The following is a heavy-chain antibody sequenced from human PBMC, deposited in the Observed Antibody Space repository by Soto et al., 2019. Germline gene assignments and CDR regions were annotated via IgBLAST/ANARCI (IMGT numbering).Heavy chain of an antibody. J-gene: IGHJ4*02. D-gene: IGHD4-17*01. CDR3: VSDFGDYKFDS. CDR1: GFTFSAYS. Sequence: GGSLRLSCAASGFTFSAYSMHWVRQAPGKGLEWVAVMWGDGSDQYYGDSVKGRFTISRDNSKNTLYLQMSSLRADDTAFYYCVSDFGDYKFDSRGQGTLVTVSS. V-gene: IGHV3-33*01. CDR2: MWGDGSDQ.